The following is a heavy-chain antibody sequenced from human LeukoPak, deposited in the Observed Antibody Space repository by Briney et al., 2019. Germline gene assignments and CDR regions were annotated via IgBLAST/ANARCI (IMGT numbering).Heavy chain of an antibody. CDR3: AKWGDYDVLTGYYVPDY. V-gene: IGHV3-23*01. D-gene: IGHD3-9*01. Sequence: GASLRLSCAASVFTFSNYSVRSVRQAPGRGVEWVPPMLGSGGSTSYADSVKGRFPVSRYNSKSTLYLQMNSLRAEDTALYYCAKWGDYDVLTGYYVPDYWGQGTLVTVSS. J-gene: IGHJ4*02. CDR1: VFTFSNYS. CDR2: MLGSGGST.